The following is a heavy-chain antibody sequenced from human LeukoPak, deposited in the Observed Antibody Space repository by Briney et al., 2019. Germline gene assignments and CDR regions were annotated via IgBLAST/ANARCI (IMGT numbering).Heavy chain of an antibody. D-gene: IGHD4/OR15-4a*01. V-gene: IGHV3-64D*06. CDR3: VKDEGCTLTMAFGS. CDR2: INHNEGTT. CDR1: GFTFSYYA. J-gene: IGHJ5*02. Sequence: GGSLRLSCSASGFTFSYYAMHWVRQAPGKGLEYVAGINHNEGTTYNADSVKGRFTVSRDNSRITLYLQMSSLRAEDTAIYYCVKDEGCTLTMAFGSWGQGALVAVS.